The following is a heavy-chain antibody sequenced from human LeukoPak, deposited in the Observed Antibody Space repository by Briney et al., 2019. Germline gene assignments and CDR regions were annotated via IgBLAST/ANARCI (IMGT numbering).Heavy chain of an antibody. J-gene: IGHJ4*02. CDR3: AKASDWLFHSAFDY. Sequence: PGGSLRLSCTTSGFTFSTYAMSWVRQAPGKGLERVSAISGSGGSTYYADSVKGRFTISRDNSKNTLYLQMNSLRAEDTAVYYCAKASDWLFHSAFDYWGQGTLVTVSS. V-gene: IGHV3-23*01. CDR2: ISGSGGST. D-gene: IGHD3-9*01. CDR1: GFTFSTYA.